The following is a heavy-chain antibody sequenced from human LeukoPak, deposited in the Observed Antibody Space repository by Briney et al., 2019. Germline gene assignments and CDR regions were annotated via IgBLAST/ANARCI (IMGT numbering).Heavy chain of an antibody. J-gene: IGHJ6*02. CDR3: ARGGGLDV. CDR2: INHNGNVN. Sequence: GGSLRLSCAASGFTFSSYWMNWARQAPGKGLEWVASINHNGNVNYYVDSVKGRFTISRDNAKNSLYLQMSNLRAVDTAMYFCARGGGLDVWGQGATVTVSS. CDR1: GFTFSSYW. D-gene: IGHD3-16*01. V-gene: IGHV3-7*03.